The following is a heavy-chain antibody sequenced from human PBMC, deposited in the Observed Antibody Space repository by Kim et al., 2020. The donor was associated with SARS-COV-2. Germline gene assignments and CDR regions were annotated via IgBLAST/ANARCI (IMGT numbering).Heavy chain of an antibody. CDR2: ISSGSSTK. Sequence: GGSLRLSCAVSGFTFSSYNMNWVRQAPGKGLEWVSYISSGSSTKYYADSVKGRSTISRDNAKNSLFLQMKSLRAEDTAVYYCARESGDNGIDHWGQGTLVTVSS. V-gene: IGHV3-48*01. J-gene: IGHJ4*02. CDR3: ARESGDNGIDH. CDR1: GFTFSSYN. D-gene: IGHD1-26*01.